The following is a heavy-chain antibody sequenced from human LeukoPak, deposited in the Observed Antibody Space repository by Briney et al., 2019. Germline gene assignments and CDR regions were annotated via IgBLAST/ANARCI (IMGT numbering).Heavy chain of an antibody. Sequence: GGSLRLSCAASGFSFSSYWMHWVRQAPGKGLVWVARISPDGSSALSADSVKGRFTISRDNSKNTLYLQMNSLRAEDTAVYYCAKDEDYYDSSGRSPYFDHWGQGTLVTVSS. J-gene: IGHJ4*02. D-gene: IGHD3-22*01. CDR3: AKDEDYYDSSGRSPYFDH. CDR1: GFSFSSYW. V-gene: IGHV3-74*03. CDR2: ISPDGSSA.